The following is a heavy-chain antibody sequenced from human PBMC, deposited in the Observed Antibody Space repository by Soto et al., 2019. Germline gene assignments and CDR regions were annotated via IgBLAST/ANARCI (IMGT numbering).Heavy chain of an antibody. V-gene: IGHV4-4*02. CDR3: ARVMAYYDYIWGSYRYTGFDY. D-gene: IGHD3-16*02. Sequence: QVQLQESGPGLVKPSGTLSLTCAVSSGSISSSNWWSWVRQPPGKGLEWIGEIYHSGSTNYNPSLKGRVTISVDKSKNQFSLKLSSVTAADTAVYYCARVMAYYDYIWGSYRYTGFDYWGQGTLVTVSS. CDR2: IYHSGST. J-gene: IGHJ4*02. CDR1: SGSISSSNW.